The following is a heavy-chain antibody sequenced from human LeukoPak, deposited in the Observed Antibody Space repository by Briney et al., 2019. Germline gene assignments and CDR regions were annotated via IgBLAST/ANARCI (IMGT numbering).Heavy chain of an antibody. Sequence: SETLSLTCTVSGGSISSYYWSWIRQPPGKGLEWIGYIYYSGSTNYNPSLKSRVTISVDTSKNQFSLKLSSVTAADTAVYYCARDYGYDFWSGRYYYYGMDVWGQGTTVTVSS. V-gene: IGHV4-59*01. CDR2: IYYSGST. D-gene: IGHD3-3*01. J-gene: IGHJ6*02. CDR1: GGSISSYY. CDR3: ARDYGYDFWSGRYYYYGMDV.